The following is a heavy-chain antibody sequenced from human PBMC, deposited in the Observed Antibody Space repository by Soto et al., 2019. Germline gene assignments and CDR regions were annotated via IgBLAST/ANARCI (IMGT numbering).Heavy chain of an antibody. CDR3: ARGIAFYGDYVVY. J-gene: IGHJ4*02. D-gene: IGHD4-17*01. CDR2: ISYDGSNK. V-gene: IGHV3-30-3*01. CDR1: GFTFSSYA. Sequence: QVQLVESGGGVVQPGRSLRLSCAASGFTFSSYAMHWVRQAPGKGLEWVAVISYDGSNKYYADSVKGRFTISRDNPKNTLYLQMNSLRAEDTAVYYCARGIAFYGDYVVYWGQGTLVTVSS.